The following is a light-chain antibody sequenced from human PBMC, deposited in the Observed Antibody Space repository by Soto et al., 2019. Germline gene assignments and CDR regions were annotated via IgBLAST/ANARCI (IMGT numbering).Light chain of an antibody. CDR3: VLYMGSGIWV. CDR2: NTN. J-gene: IGLJ3*02. V-gene: IGLV8-61*01. CDR1: SGSVSSSHY. Sequence: QAVVTQEPSFSVSPGGTVTLTCGLSSGSVSSSHYPRWYQQTPGQAPRTLIYNTNTRSSGVPDRFSGSILGNKAALTITGAQADDEADYYCVLYMGSGIWVFGGGTKLTVL.